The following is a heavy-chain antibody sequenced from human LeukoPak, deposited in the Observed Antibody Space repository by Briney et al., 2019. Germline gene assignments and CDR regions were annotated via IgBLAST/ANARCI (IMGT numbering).Heavy chain of an antibody. CDR3: VRDVAEYYFDF. CDR1: GFTFSSYE. J-gene: IGHJ4*02. V-gene: IGHV3-48*03. Sequence: GGSLRLSCAASGFTFSSYEMNWVRQVPGKGLEWISFINSNGRTIYYADPVRGRFTISRDNAKNSLYLQMNSLTAEDTALYFCVRDVAEYYFDFWGQGTLVTVSS. CDR2: INSNGRTI. D-gene: IGHD2/OR15-2a*01.